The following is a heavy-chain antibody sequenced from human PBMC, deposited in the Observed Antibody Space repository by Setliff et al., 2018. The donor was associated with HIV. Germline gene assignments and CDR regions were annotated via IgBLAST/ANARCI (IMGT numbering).Heavy chain of an antibody. Sequence: SETLSLTCTVSGGSISGYYWSWVRQPPEKRLELIGFIHYSGSSDYNPSLKSRITISVDMSRNQFSLVMSSVTAADTAVYYCARFQAWQLGRRGGYYYYMDVWGKGTTVTVSS. CDR2: IHYSGSS. J-gene: IGHJ6*03. CDR3: ARFQAWQLGRRGGYYYYMDV. CDR1: GGSISGYY. D-gene: IGHD1-1*01. V-gene: IGHV4-59*01.